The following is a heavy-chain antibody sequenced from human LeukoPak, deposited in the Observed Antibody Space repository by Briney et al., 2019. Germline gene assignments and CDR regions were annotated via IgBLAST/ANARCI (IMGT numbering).Heavy chain of an antibody. D-gene: IGHD5-12*01. J-gene: IGHJ5*02. CDR2: IYYSGSS. V-gene: IGHV4-39*01. Sequence: SETLSLTCTDSSGSINNTSHYWGWIRQPPGRGLEWIGSIYYSGSSYYNPSLKSRVTISVDTSKSQFSLELSSVTAADTAVYYCARHQSGYNWFDPWGQGTLVTVSS. CDR1: SGSINNTSHY. CDR3: ARHQSGYNWFDP.